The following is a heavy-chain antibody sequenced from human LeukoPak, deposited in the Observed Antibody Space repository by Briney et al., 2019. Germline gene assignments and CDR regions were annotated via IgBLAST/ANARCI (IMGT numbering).Heavy chain of an antibody. V-gene: IGHV4-34*01. Sequence: PSETLSLTCAVYGGSFSGYYWSWIRQPPGKGLEWIGEINHSGSTNYNPSLKSRVTISVDTSKNQFSLKLSSVTAADTAVYYCARAVTMVRGVIIKPPYYYYYYMDVWGKGTTVTVSS. CDR1: GGSFSGYY. CDR3: ARAVTMVRGVIIKPPYYYYYYMDV. J-gene: IGHJ6*03. D-gene: IGHD3-10*01. CDR2: INHSGST.